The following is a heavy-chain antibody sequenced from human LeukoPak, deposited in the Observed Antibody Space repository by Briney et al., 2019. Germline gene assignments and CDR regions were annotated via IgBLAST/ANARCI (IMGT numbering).Heavy chain of an antibody. V-gene: IGHV3-73*01. D-gene: IGHD6-13*01. CDR3: TRLGHSSSWREGDFDY. J-gene: IGHJ4*02. CDR1: GFTFSGSA. CDR2: IRSKANSYAT. Sequence: GGSLRLSCAASGFTFSGSAMHWVRQASGKGLEWVGRIRSKANSYATAYAASVKGRFTISRDDSKNTAYLQMNSLKTEDTAVYYCTRLGHSSSWREGDFDYWGQGTLVTVSS.